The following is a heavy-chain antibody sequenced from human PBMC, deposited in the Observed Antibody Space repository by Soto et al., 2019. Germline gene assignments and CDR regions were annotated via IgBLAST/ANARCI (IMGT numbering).Heavy chain of an antibody. CDR1: GGSFSGYY. CDR3: ARGLVDIVVVPAAPYNWFDP. CDR2: INHSGST. V-gene: IGHV4-34*01. Sequence: QVQLQQWGAGLLKPSETLSLTCAVYGGSFSGYYWSWIRQPPGKGLEWIGEINHSGSTNYNPSLKSRVTISVDTSKNQFSLKLSSVTAAVTAVYYCARGLVDIVVVPAAPYNWFDPWGQGTLVTVSS. J-gene: IGHJ5*02. D-gene: IGHD2-2*01.